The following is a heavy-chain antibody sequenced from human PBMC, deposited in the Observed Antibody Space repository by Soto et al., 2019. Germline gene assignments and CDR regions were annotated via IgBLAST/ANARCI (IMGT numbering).Heavy chain of an antibody. D-gene: IGHD2-15*01. Sequence: ASVKVSCKVSGYTLTELSMHWVRQAPGKGLEWMGGFDPEDGETIYTKKFQGRVTMTEDTSTDTAYMELSSLSSEDTAVYFCATIARDCSGGSCYSAFPYYWGQGTLVTVSS. J-gene: IGHJ4*02. CDR1: GYTLTELS. CDR3: ATIARDCSGGSCYSAFPYY. V-gene: IGHV1-24*01. CDR2: FDPEDGET.